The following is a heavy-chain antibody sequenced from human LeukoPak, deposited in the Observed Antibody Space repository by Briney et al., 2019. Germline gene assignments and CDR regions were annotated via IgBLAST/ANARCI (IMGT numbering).Heavy chain of an antibody. Sequence: GASVKVSCTASGYTFTSYYMHWVRQAPGQGLEWMGIINPSGGSTSYAQKFQGRVTMTRDTSTSTVYMELSSPRSEDTAVYYCARWGGYYDSSGTFDYWGQGTLVTVSS. CDR1: GYTFTSYY. J-gene: IGHJ4*02. CDR3: ARWGGYYDSSGTFDY. V-gene: IGHV1-46*01. D-gene: IGHD3-22*01. CDR2: INPSGGST.